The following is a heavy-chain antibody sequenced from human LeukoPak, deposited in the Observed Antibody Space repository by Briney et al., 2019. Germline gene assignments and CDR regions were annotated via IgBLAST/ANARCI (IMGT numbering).Heavy chain of an antibody. CDR3: AREDYDSSGYQSPFDD. CDR2: IYHSGST. Sequence: SETLSLTCAVSGGSISSGGYSWSWIRQPPGKGLEWIGYIYHSGSTYYNPSLKSRVTISVDTSKNQFSLKLSSVTAADPAVYYCAREDYDSSGYQSPFDDWGQGTLVTVSS. CDR1: GGSISSGGYS. J-gene: IGHJ4*02. V-gene: IGHV4-30-2*01. D-gene: IGHD3-22*01.